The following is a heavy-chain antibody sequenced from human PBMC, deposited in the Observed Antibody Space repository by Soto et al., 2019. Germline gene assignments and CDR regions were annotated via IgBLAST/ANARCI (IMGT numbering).Heavy chain of an antibody. D-gene: IGHD3-16*01. CDR3: AMVDVYVTPSPQDV. CDR1: GSTFTGNA. J-gene: IGHJ6*02. CDR2: INTYNGNT. V-gene: IGHV1-18*01. Sequence: QVSLVQPGAGGKNPGASVKVSCRVPGSTFTGNALAGARRAPGQGLEWMGWINTYNGNTNYAQNVQGRVTLTTDTSTSTAYMELRSLRSNDTAIYYCAMVDVYVTPSPQDVWGQGTTVIVSS.